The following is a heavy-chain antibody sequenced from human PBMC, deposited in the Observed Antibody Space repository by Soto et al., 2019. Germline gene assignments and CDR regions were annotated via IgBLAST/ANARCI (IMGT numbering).Heavy chain of an antibody. CDR2: ISWNSGSI. CDR1: GFTFDDYA. D-gene: IGHD2-2*01. CDR3: AKDIIAKPAANYYYYMDV. V-gene: IGHV3-9*01. Sequence: GGSLRLSCAASGFTFDDYAMHWVRQAPGKGLEWVSGISWNSGSIGYADSVKGRFTISRDNAKNSLYLQMNSLRAEDTALYYCAKDIIAKPAANYYYYMDVWGKGTTVTVSS. J-gene: IGHJ6*03.